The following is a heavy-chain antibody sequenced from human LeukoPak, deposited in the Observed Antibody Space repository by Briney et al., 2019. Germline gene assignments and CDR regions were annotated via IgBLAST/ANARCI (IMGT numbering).Heavy chain of an antibody. Sequence: GGSLRLSCAASGFTFSSYAISWVRQAPGKGLEWVSAISGSGGSTYYADSVKGRFTISRDNSKNTLYLQMNSLRAEDTAVYYCAKEAYYDFWSGYYYGDYWGQGTLVTVSS. J-gene: IGHJ4*02. D-gene: IGHD3-3*01. CDR1: GFTFSSYA. CDR2: ISGSGGST. V-gene: IGHV3-23*01. CDR3: AKEAYYDFWSGYYYGDY.